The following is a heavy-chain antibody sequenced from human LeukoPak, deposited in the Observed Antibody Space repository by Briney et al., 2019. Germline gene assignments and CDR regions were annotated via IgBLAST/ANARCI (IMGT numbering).Heavy chain of an antibody. V-gene: IGHV4-34*01. CDR3: ARGHVDTAMVTAWFDP. Sequence: KTSETLSLTCAVYGGSFSGYYWSWIRQPPGKGLEWIGEINHSGSTNYNPSLKSRVTISVDTSKNQFSLKLSSVTAADTAVYYCARGHVDTAMVTAWFDPWGQGTLVTVSS. CDR2: INHSGST. CDR1: GGSFSGYY. J-gene: IGHJ5*02. D-gene: IGHD5-18*01.